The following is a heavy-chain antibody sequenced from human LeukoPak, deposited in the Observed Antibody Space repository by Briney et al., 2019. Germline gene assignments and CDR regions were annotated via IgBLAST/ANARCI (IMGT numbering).Heavy chain of an antibody. CDR1: GGSFSGYY. J-gene: IGHJ4*02. CDR3: ARRSLVVPAALPFDY. V-gene: IGHV4-34*01. CDR2: INHSGST. Sequence: PSETLSLTCAVYGGSFSGYYWSWIRQPPGKGLEWIGEINHSGSTNYNPSLKSRVTISVDTSKNQFSLKLSSVTAADTAVYYCARRSLVVPAALPFDYWGQGTLVTVSS. D-gene: IGHD2-2*01.